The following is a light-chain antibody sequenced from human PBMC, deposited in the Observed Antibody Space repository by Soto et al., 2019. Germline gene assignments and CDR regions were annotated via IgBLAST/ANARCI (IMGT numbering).Light chain of an antibody. CDR3: SSYTTTTTPLV. V-gene: IGLV2-14*01. CDR1: NIDVGTYIY. CDR2: EVA. J-gene: IGLJ1*01. Sequence: QAVLTQPASVSGAPGQSITISCTGINIDVGTYIYVCWSQQRPGKAPKHLSYEVANRPSGVSNRFSASKSGNTASLTISGLQAEDEADYYCSSYTTTTTPLVFGSGTKV.